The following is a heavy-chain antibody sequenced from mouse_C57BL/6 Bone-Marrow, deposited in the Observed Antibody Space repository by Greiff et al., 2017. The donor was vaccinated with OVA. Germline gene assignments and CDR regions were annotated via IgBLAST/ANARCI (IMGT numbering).Heavy chain of an antibody. V-gene: IGHV14-4*01. J-gene: IGHJ3*01. CDR1: GFNIKDAY. CDR2: IDPEKGDT. D-gene: IGHD2-2*01. Sequence: VQLQQSGAELVRPGASVKLSCTASGFNIKDAYMHWVKQRPEQGLEWIGWIDPEKGDTEYASKFQGKATITADTSSNTAYLQLSSLTSEDTAVYYCNWGVKAWFAYWGQGTLVTVCA. CDR3: NWGVKAWFAY.